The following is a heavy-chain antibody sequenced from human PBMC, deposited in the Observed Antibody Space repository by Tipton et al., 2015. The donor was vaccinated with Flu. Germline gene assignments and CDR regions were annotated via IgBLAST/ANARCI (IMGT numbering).Heavy chain of an antibody. Sequence: SLRLSCAASGFIFSTYGMHWVRQAPGKGLEWVAVIWYDGSNKYYADSVKGRFTISRDNTKNSLYLQMNSLRAEDTALYHCVKDVSISWPPGNWFDPWGQGTLVTVSS. CDR2: IWYDGSNK. J-gene: IGHJ5*02. V-gene: IGHV3-33*03. D-gene: IGHD6-13*01. CDR1: GFIFSTYG. CDR3: VKDVSISWPPGNWFDP.